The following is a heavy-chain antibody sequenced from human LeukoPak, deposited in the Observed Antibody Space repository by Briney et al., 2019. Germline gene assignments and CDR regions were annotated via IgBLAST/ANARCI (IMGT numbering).Heavy chain of an antibody. CDR2: IYHSGST. J-gene: IGHJ4*02. V-gene: IGHV4-30-2*01. CDR3: ARLVWELDSGYFDY. D-gene: IGHD1-26*01. Sequence: PSETLSLTCTVSGGSISSGGYYWSWIRQPPGKGLEWIGYIYHSGSTYYNPSLKSRVTISVDRSKNQFSLKLSSVTAADTAVYYCARLVWELDSGYFDYWGQGTLVTVSS. CDR1: GGSISSGGYY.